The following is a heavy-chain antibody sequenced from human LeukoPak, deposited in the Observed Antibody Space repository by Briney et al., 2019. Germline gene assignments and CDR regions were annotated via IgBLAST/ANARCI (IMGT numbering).Heavy chain of an antibody. CDR2: ISGSGGST. D-gene: IGHD3-10*01. Sequence: PGGSLRLSRAASGFTFSSYAMSWVRQAPGKGLEWVSAISGSGGSTYYADSVKGRFTISRDNSKNTPYLQMNSLRAEDTAVYYCAKDVGSGSYYKGPRYFDYWGQGTLVTVSS. CDR3: AKDVGSGSYYKGPRYFDY. J-gene: IGHJ4*02. CDR1: GFTFSSYA. V-gene: IGHV3-23*01.